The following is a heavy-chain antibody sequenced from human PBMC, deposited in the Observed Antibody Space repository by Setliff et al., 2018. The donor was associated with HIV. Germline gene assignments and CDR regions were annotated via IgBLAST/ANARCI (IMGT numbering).Heavy chain of an antibody. J-gene: IGHJ4*02. Sequence: ASVKVSCKVSGNMFSSYVFSWVRQAPGQGLEWVGGIIPYLRSPNYAQKFQGRVTITADESTSTVYMELSSLTSEDTAIYYCASLEGLEKTRGEESDSWGQGTLVTVSS. D-gene: IGHD3-3*01. CDR2: IIPYLRSP. CDR1: GNMFSSYV. CDR3: ASLEGLEKTRGEESDS. V-gene: IGHV1-69*13.